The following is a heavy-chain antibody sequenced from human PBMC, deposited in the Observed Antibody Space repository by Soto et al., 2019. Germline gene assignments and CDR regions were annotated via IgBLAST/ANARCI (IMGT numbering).Heavy chain of an antibody. CDR3: ARRGAVAGLHY. CDR2: INSDGSST. J-gene: IGHJ4*02. D-gene: IGHD6-19*01. CDR1: GFTFSSYW. V-gene: IGHV3-74*01. Sequence: EVQLVESGGGLVQPGGSLRVSCAASGFTFSSYWMHWVRQAPGKGLVWVSRINSDGSSTSYADSVKGRFTISRDNAKNTLYWQMNSLRADDTAIYYCARRGAVAGLHYWGQGTLVTVSS.